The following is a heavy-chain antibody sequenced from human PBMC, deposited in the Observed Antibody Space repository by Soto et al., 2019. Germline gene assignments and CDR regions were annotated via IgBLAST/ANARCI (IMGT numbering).Heavy chain of an antibody. CDR3: ASEAYWSYAFDI. Sequence: EVQLVESGGGLVQPGGSLRLSCAASGFTVSSNYMSWVRQAPGKGLEWVSVIYSGGSTYYADSVKGRFTISRDNSQNKLYLQMNSLIAEDTAVYYCASEAYWSYAFDIWGQGTRVTVAS. V-gene: IGHV3-66*01. J-gene: IGHJ3*02. D-gene: IGHD1-26*01. CDR1: GFTVSSNY. CDR2: IYSGGST.